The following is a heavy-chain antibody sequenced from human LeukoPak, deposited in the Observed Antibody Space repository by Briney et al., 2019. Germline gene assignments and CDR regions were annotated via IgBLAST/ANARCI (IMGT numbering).Heavy chain of an antibody. CDR2: IIPIFGTA. CDR3: ARDRTKVNYDFWSGSPLDY. J-gene: IGHJ4*02. Sequence: SVKVSCKASGSTFSSYAISWVRQAPGQGLEWMGGIIPIFGTANYAQKFQGRVTITADESTSTAYMELSSLRSEDTAVYYCARDRTKVNYDFWSGSPLDYWGQGTLVTVSS. CDR1: GSTFSSYA. D-gene: IGHD3-3*01. V-gene: IGHV1-69*13.